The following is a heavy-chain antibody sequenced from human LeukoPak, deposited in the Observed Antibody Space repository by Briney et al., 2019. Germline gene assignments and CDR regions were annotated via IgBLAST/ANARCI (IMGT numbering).Heavy chain of an antibody. CDR3: AKDLPRNSYGHSYGMDV. J-gene: IGHJ6*02. D-gene: IGHD5-18*01. CDR2: ISWNSGSI. CDR1: GFTFDDYA. V-gene: IGHV3-9*01. Sequence: GRSLRLSCAASGFTFDDYAMHWVRQAPGKGLEWVSGISWNSGSIGYADSVKGRFTISRDNAKNSLYPQMNSLRAEDTALYYCAKDLPRNSYGHSYGMDVWGQGTTVTVSS.